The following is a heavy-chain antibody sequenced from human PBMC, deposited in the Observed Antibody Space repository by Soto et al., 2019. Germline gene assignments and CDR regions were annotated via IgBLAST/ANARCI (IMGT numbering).Heavy chain of an antibody. CDR2: ISYDGTKK. CDR3: AAPSGNYWNHFDY. D-gene: IGHD1-26*01. Sequence: QVQLEESGGGVGQPGRSLRLSCAASGFTFSTYGMHWVRQAPGKGLEWVALISYDGTKKYYGDSVKGRFTISRDNPKNTLYLQMNSLRPEDTAVYYCAAPSGNYWNHFDYGGLGTLVTVSS. J-gene: IGHJ4*02. V-gene: IGHV3-30*03. CDR1: GFTFSTYG.